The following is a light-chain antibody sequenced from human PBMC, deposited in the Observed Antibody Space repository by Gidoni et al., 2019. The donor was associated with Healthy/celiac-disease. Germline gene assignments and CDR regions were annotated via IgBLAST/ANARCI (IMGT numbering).Light chain of an antibody. CDR3: QQSYSTPHT. CDR2: AAS. CDR1: QNITTY. Sequence: DIQMTQSPSSLSASVGDRVTITCRASQNITTYLNWYQQKPGKAPKLLIYAASTLQSGVPSRFSGSGSGTHFTLTISSLQPEDFATYYCQQSYSTPHTFGQGTKPEIK. J-gene: IGKJ2*01. V-gene: IGKV1-39*01.